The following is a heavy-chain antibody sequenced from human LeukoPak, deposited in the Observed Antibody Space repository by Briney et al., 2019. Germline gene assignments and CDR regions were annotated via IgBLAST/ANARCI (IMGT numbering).Heavy chain of an antibody. CDR3: ARDYPVAVAGYFDY. V-gene: IGHV3-33*01. Sequence: GGSLRLSCAASGFTFSSYGMHWVRQAPGKGLEWVAVIWYDGSNKYYADSVKGRFTISRDNSKNTLYLQMNSLRAEDTAVYYCARDYPVAVAGYFDYWGQGTLVTVSS. D-gene: IGHD6-19*01. CDR2: IWYDGSNK. CDR1: GFTFSSYG. J-gene: IGHJ4*02.